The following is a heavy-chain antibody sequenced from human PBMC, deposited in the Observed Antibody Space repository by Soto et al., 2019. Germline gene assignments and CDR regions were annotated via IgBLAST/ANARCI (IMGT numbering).Heavy chain of an antibody. CDR2: IYYTGST. Sequence: QVQLQESGPGLVKPSETLSLTCTVSGGSISSYYWSWIRQPPGKGLEWIAYIYYTGSTNYNPSLKSRVTLSADTSKNHFSLKLSSVTAADTAMYYCARVDSSGSYFDYWGQGTLVTVSS. CDR1: GGSISSYY. CDR3: ARVDSSGSYFDY. D-gene: IGHD3-22*01. J-gene: IGHJ4*02. V-gene: IGHV4-59*01.